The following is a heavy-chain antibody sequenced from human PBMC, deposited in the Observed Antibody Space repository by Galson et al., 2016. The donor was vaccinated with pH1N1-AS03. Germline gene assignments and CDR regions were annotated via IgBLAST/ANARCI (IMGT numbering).Heavy chain of an antibody. CDR1: GGSFGNFG. J-gene: IGHJ4*02. CDR2: IIPHFDTA. CDR3: ARDIARPPESSGWRLGL. Sequence: SVKVSCKVSGGSFGNFGFSWVRQAPGQGLEWMGRIIPHFDTADYAQRFRGRVTIAADESVTTAYLELSSLRAEDTAVYFCARDIARPPESSGWRLGLWGQGKRVTVSS. D-gene: IGHD6-19*01. V-gene: IGHV1-69*13.